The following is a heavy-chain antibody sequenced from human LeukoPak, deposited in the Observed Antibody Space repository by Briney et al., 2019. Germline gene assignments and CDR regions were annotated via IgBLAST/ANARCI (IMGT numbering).Heavy chain of an antibody. CDR2: INPNSGGT. CDR3: ARVRSHGLYGDIDY. J-gene: IGHJ4*02. V-gene: IGHV1-2*02. Sequence: ASVKVSCKASGYTFTGYYMHWVRQAPGQGLEWMGWINPNSGGTNYAQKFQGRVTMTRDTSISTAYMELSRLRSDDTAMYYCARVRSHGLYGDIDYWGQGTLVTVSS. D-gene: IGHD4-17*01. CDR1: GYTFTGYY.